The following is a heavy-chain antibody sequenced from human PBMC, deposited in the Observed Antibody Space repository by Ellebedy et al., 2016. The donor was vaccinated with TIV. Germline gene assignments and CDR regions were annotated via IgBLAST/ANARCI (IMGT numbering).Heavy chain of an antibody. CDR3: ARGGRDQWLIDY. J-gene: IGHJ4*02. CDR1: GFTFSNYW. V-gene: IGHV3-74*01. Sequence: PGGSLRLSCAASGFTFSNYWIHWVRQAPGKGLVWLSRINRDGISANYADSVKGRFSISRDNSKNTLYVQMNSLKAEETDVYYCARGGRDQWLIDYWGQGTLVTVSS. CDR2: INRDGISA. D-gene: IGHD6-19*01.